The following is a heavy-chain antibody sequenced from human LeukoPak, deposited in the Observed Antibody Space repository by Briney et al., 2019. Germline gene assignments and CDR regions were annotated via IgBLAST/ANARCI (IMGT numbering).Heavy chain of an antibody. J-gene: IGHJ5*02. Sequence: SVKVSCKASGYTYTGYYMHWVRQAPGQGLEWMGWINPNSGGTNYAQKFQGRVTMTRDTSISTAYMELSRLRSDDTAVYYCARGPYIVVVVAATENWFDPWGQGTLVTVSS. CDR2: INPNSGGT. D-gene: IGHD2-15*01. CDR1: GYTYTGYY. CDR3: ARGPYIVVVVAATENWFDP. V-gene: IGHV1-2*02.